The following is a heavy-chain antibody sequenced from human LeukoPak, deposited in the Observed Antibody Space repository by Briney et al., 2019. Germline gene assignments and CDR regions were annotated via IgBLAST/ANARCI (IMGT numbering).Heavy chain of an antibody. CDR2: IQYDGSNE. J-gene: IGHJ3*02. Sequence: GGSLRLSCAASRFTFSSYGMHWVRQAPGKGLEWVAYIQYDGSNEQYADSVKGRFSISRDSSKNILYLQMNSLRAEDSAVYYCARGKVAVAATDDAFEIWGQGTIVTVSS. CDR3: ARGKVAVAATDDAFEI. V-gene: IGHV3-30*02. CDR1: RFTFSSYG. D-gene: IGHD6-19*01.